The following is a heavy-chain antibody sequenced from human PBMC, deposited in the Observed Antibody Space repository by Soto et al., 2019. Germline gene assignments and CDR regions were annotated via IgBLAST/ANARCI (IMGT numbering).Heavy chain of an antibody. D-gene: IGHD3-10*01. Sequence: PGGSLRLSCAASGFTFSSYGMHWVRQAPGKGLEWVAVIWYDGSNKYYADSVKGRFTISRDNSKNTLYLQMNSLRAEDTAVYYCVSAGWVWAVETVTMWFERWGQGTLVRVSS. V-gene: IGHV3-33*01. J-gene: IGHJ5*02. CDR1: GFTFSSYG. CDR3: VSAGWVWAVETVTMWFER. CDR2: IWYDGSNK.